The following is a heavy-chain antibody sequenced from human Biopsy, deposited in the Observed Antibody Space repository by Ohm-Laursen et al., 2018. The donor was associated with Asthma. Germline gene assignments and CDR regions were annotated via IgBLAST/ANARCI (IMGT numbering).Heavy chain of an antibody. Sequence: SLRLSRAASGFTFISYAMSWVCQAPRKGLEWVSAISGSGGSTYYADSVKCRFNISRDNSKHTLYLQMNSLRAEDTAVYHCAKDRDYDILTGPPGFDYWGQGTLVTVSS. V-gene: IGHV3-23*01. CDR1: GFTFISYA. J-gene: IGHJ4*02. CDR2: ISGSGGST. D-gene: IGHD3-9*01. CDR3: AKDRDYDILTGPPGFDY.